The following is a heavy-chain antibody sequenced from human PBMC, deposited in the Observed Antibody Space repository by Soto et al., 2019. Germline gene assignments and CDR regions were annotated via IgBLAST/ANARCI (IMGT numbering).Heavy chain of an antibody. CDR3: AKNQGVELVPLATVDWFDP. CDR2: ISGSGFKE. Sequence: GGSLRLSCAASGFIFENFGMSWVRQAPGKGLEWISSISGSGFKEYYADSVKGRFTISRDNSKSTVYLELNNLSAEDTAVYHCAKNQGVELVPLATVDWFDPWGQGSAVTVSS. D-gene: IGHD1-26*01. V-gene: IGHV3-23*01. CDR1: GFIFENFG. J-gene: IGHJ5*02.